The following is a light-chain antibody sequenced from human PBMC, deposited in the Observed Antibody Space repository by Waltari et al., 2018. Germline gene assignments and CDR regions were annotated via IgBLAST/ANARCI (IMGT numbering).Light chain of an antibody. J-gene: IGKJ1*01. Sequence: DAQMTQSPSSLSASVGGGVTITSRASQGIDNSLACYQQKPGKAPKLLLFHASTLVSGVPSRFKGSAYWAHDTLTITSLQPDDFGTYYCKQYYNTPRTFGQGTKVEIK. V-gene: IGKV1-NL1*01. CDR1: QGIDNS. CDR2: HAS. CDR3: KQYYNTPRT.